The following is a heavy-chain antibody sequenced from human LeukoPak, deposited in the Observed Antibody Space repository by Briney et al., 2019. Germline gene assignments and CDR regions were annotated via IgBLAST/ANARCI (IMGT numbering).Heavy chain of an antibody. Sequence: GESLKISCKGSGYSFTRYWIGWVRQMPGKGLEWMGIIDPGDSDTRYSPSFQGQVTMSADKSISIAYLQWSSLKASDTAMYYLALPLGWLNFVSVFDTGGKGKMVTV. CDR3: ALPLGWLNFVSVFDT. CDR1: GYSFTRYW. V-gene: IGHV5-51*01. CDR2: IDPGDSDT. J-gene: IGHJ3*02. D-gene: IGHD5-24*01.